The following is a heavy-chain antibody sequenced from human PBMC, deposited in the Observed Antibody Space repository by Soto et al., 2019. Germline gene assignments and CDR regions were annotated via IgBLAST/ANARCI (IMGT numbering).Heavy chain of an antibody. J-gene: IGHJ4*02. CDR1: GFTFSSYS. CDR3: ARGGAEDGLFEY. V-gene: IGHV3-21*01. Sequence: GGSLRLSCAASGFTFSSYSMNWVRQAPGKGLEWVSSISSSSSYIYYADSVKGRFTISRDNAKNSLYLQMNSLRAEDTAVYYWARGGAEDGLFEYWGQGTLVTVSS. D-gene: IGHD6-13*01. CDR2: ISSSSSYI.